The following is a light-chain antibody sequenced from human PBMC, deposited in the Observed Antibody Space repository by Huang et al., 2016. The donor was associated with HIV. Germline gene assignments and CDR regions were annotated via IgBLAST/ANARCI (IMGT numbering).Light chain of an antibody. V-gene: IGKV1-9*01. CDR2: AAS. CDR1: QGIPNY. J-gene: IGKJ4*01. Sequence: IQLTQSPSPLSIYVGDKVTITCRTSQGIPNYVAWYQQRPGKAPKLLIYAASTLQNGVPSRFSGSGSGADFALSIANVQPEDSATYYCQQFSSYPLTFGGGTKVEIK. CDR3: QQFSSYPLT.